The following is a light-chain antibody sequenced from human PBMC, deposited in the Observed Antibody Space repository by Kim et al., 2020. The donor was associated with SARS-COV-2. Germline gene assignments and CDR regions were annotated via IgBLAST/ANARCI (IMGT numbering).Light chain of an antibody. V-gene: IGLV3-1*01. Sequence: SYELTQPPSVSVSPGQTASITCSRHKLGDKYACWYQQKPGQSPVLVIYQDRKRPSWIPERFSGSNSGNTATLTISGTQAMDEADYYCQAWDSSTVVFGGGTQLTVL. CDR3: QAWDSSTVV. J-gene: IGLJ2*01. CDR2: QDR. CDR1: KLGDKY.